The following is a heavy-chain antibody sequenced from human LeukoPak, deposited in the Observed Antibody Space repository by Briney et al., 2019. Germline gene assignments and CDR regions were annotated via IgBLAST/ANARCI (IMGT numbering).Heavy chain of an antibody. D-gene: IGHD6-19*01. J-gene: IGHJ3*01. CDR1: GGSISNSTYY. V-gene: IGHV4-39*01. CDR2: IFYRGST. Sequence: PSETLSLTCTVSGGSISNSTYYWGWVRQPPGKGLEWIVSIFYRGSTYYTPSLKSRVTISVDTSKNQFSLKLTSVTAADTAMYFCARNWVADSFDFWGQGTMVTVSS. CDR3: ARNWVADSFDF.